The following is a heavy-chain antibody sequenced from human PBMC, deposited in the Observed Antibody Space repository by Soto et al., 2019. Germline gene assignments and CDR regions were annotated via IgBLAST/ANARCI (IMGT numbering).Heavy chain of an antibody. V-gene: IGHV1-69*13. D-gene: IGHD4-17*01. CDR3: ARDTDGRNGFDS. CDR2: IIPIFGTA. CDR1: GGTFSSYA. J-gene: IGHJ5*01. Sequence: AVKVSCTSSGGTFSSYAISWVRQAPGQGLEWMGGIIPIFGTAKYAQKFQGRVTITADESTSKAYMELSSLRSEDTAVYYCARDTDGRNGFDSWGQGTLDTV.